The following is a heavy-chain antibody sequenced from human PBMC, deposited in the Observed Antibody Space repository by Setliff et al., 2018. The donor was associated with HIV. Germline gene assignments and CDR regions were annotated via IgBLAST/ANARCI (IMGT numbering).Heavy chain of an antibody. D-gene: IGHD6-13*01. V-gene: IGHV4-39*01. Sequence: PSETLSLTCTVSGGSISSSSYYWGWIRQPPGKGLEWIGSIYYSGSTYYNPSPKSRVTISVDTSKNQFSLKLSSVTAADTAVYYCARRGIAAAVDYWGQGTLVTVSS. J-gene: IGHJ4*02. CDR3: ARRGIAAAVDY. CDR1: GGSISSSSYY. CDR2: IYYSGST.